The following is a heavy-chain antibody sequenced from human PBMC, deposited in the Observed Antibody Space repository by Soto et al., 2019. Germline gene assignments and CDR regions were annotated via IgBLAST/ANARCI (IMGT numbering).Heavy chain of an antibody. J-gene: IGHJ4*02. CDR3: ATRVVTTRPPSYYFDF. Sequence: ASVKVSCKVSGYTLTELSMHWVRQAPGKGLEWMGGFDPEDGETIYAQKFQGRVTMTEDTSTDTAYMELSSLRSEDTAVYYCATRVVTTRPPSYYFDFWGKGTLVTVSS. CDR1: GYTLTELS. D-gene: IGHD4-4*01. CDR2: FDPEDGET. V-gene: IGHV1-24*01.